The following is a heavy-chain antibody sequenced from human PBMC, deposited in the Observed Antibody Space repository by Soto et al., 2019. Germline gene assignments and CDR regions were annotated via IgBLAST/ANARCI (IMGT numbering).Heavy chain of an antibody. V-gene: IGHV3-23*01. CDR2: ISNSGDGT. Sequence: PGGSLRLSCAASGFTFSTYAMTWVRQAPGKGLEWVSLISNSGDGTYYADSVKGRFTISRDNSQRTLNLQMNSLRAEDTAVYYCAKNGDFWSWGMDVWGQGTTVPSP. CDR3: AKNGDFWSWGMDV. D-gene: IGHD3-3*01. CDR1: GFTFSTYA. J-gene: IGHJ6*02.